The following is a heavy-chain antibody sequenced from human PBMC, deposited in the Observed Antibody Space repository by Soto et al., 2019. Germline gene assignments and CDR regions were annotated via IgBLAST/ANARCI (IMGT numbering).Heavy chain of an antibody. Sequence: GGSLRLSCAASGFTFSSYAMSWVRQAPGKGLEWVSAISGSGGSTYYADSVKGRFTISRDNSKNTLYLQMNSLRAEDTAVYYCRGTTYYDFWSGYYSYWGQGTLVTVSS. V-gene: IGHV3-23*01. CDR3: RGTTYYDFWSGYYSY. D-gene: IGHD3-3*01. CDR1: GFTFSSYA. CDR2: ISGSGGST. J-gene: IGHJ4*02.